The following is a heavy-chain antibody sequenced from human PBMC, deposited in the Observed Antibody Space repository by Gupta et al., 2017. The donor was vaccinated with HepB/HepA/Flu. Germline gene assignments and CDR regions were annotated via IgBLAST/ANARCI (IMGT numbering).Heavy chain of an antibody. V-gene: IGHV4-59*08. J-gene: IGHJ3*02. CDR2: IYYSGST. CDR1: GGSISSYY. CDR3: ARHYGRFWSGRGAFDI. D-gene: IGHD3-3*01. Sequence: QVQLQESGPGLVKPSETLSLTCTVSGGSISSYYWRWIRQPPGKGLEWIGYIYYSGSTNYNPALKSRVTISVDTSKNHFSLKLSSVTAADTAVYYCARHYGRFWSGRGAFDIWGQGTMVTGSS.